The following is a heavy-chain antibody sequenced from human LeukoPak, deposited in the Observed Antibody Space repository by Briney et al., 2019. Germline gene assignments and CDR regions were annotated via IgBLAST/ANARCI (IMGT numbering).Heavy chain of an antibody. CDR1: GFAFSSYS. D-gene: IGHD3-10*01. J-gene: IGHJ4*02. V-gene: IGHV3-21*01. Sequence: GGSLRLSCAASGFAFSSYSMNWVRQAPGKGLEWVSSISSSSSYRYYADSVKGRFTISRDNAKNSLYLQMKSLRAEDTAVYYCAREGLWFGELGHFFDYWGQGTLVTVSS. CDR2: ISSSSSYR. CDR3: AREGLWFGELGHFFDY.